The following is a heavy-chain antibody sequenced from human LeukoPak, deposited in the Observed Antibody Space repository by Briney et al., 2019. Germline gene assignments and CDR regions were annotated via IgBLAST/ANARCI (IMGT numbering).Heavy chain of an antibody. Sequence: ASVKVSCKVSGYTLTELSMHWVRQAPGKGLEWMGGFDPEDGETIYAQKFQGRVTMTEDTSTDTAYMELSSLRSEDTAVYYCATSVITTDAFDIWGQGTMVTVPS. J-gene: IGHJ3*02. CDR2: FDPEDGET. V-gene: IGHV1-24*01. CDR1: GYTLTELS. D-gene: IGHD3-22*01. CDR3: ATSVITTDAFDI.